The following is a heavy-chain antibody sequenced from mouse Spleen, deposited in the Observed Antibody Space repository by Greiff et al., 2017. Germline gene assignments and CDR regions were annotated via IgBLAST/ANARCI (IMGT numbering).Heavy chain of an antibody. CDR3: ASYGNYDYAMDY. CDR2: ISSGGSYT. J-gene: IGHJ4*01. Sequence: EVRLVESGGGLVKPGGSLKLSCAASGFTFSSYAMSWVRQTPEKRLEWVATISSGGSYTYYPDSVKGRFTISRDNAKNTLYLQMSSLRSEDTAMYYCASYGNYDYAMDYWGQGTSVTVSS. CDR1: GFTFSSYA. D-gene: IGHD2-1*01. V-gene: IGHV5-9-1*01.